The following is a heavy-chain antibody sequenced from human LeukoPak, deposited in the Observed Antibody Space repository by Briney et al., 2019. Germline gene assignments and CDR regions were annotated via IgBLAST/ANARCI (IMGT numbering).Heavy chain of an antibody. CDR2: INPNSGGT. J-gene: IGHJ5*02. Sequence: ASVKVSCKAFGYTFSDYYMHWVRQAPGQGLEWMGWINPNSGGTNFAQKFQGRVTMTRDTSISTAYMELSRLRSDDTAVYYCAREYYGRALDPWGQGTLVTVSS. CDR3: AREYYGRALDP. CDR1: GYTFSDYY. V-gene: IGHV1-2*02. D-gene: IGHD2-21*01.